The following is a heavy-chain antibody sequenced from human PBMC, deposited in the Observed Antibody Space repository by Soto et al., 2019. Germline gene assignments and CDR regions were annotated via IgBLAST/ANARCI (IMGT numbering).Heavy chain of an antibody. Sequence: QVQLVESGGGVVQPGRSLRLSCAASGFTFSTYGMHWVRQAPGKGLEWVAVISQDGTNRYYADSVKGRFTISRDNYKNMLFLQMDSLRTEDTAVCYCAKEWAAVAGTYVFDVWGQGTMVTVSS. J-gene: IGHJ3*01. V-gene: IGHV3-30*18. CDR3: AKEWAAVAGTYVFDV. D-gene: IGHD6-19*01. CDR1: GFTFSTYG. CDR2: ISQDGTNR.